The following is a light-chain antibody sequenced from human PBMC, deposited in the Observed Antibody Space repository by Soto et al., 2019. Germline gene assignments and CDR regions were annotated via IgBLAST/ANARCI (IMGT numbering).Light chain of an antibody. J-gene: IGLJ1*01. CDR1: SSDVGGYNY. Sequence: QSALTQPASVSGAPGQSITISCTGTSSDVGGYNYVSWYQQHPGKAPKLMIYDVSNRPSGVSNRVSGSKSGNTASLTSSGLQAEDEAYYYCSSYTSSSLDVFGTGTKVTVL. CDR2: DVS. CDR3: SSYTSSSLDV. V-gene: IGLV2-14*01.